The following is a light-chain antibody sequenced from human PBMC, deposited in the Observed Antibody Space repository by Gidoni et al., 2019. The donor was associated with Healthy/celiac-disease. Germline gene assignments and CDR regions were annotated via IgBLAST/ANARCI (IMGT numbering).Light chain of an antibody. V-gene: IGKV3-20*01. CDR3: KQYGRSPRT. J-gene: IGKJ1*01. Sequence: VFTQSPGTLSWSPGERATLSCRASQSVSSNYLAWYQQKPGQAPRLLIYGASSRATGIPDRFSGSGSGTDLTLTISRLEAEDFAVYYCKQYGRSPRTFGQGTKVEIK. CDR2: GAS. CDR1: QSVSSNY.